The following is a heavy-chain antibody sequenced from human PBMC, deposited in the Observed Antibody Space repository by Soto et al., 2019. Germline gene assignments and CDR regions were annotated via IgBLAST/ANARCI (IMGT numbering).Heavy chain of an antibody. CDR2: IYYSGST. CDR3: ARSPGVLVHHYYYGMDV. Sequence: SETLSLTCTVSGGSISSYYWSWIRQPPGKGLEWIGYIYYSGSTNYNPSLKSRVTISVDTSKNQFSLKLSSVTAADTAVYYCARSPGVLVHHYYYGMDVWGQGTTVTVSS. J-gene: IGHJ6*02. CDR1: GGSISSYY. D-gene: IGHD6-13*01. V-gene: IGHV4-59*01.